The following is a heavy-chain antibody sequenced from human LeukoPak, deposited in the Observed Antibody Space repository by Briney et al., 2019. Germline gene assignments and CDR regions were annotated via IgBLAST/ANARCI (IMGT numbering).Heavy chain of an antibody. CDR3: ARDKAGVGYFDY. CDR2: ISSSSSYI. Sequence: GGPLRLSCAASGFTFSSYSMNWVRQAPGKGLEWVSSISSSSSYIYYADSVKGRFTISRDNAKNSLYLQMNSLRAEDTAVYYCARDKAGVGYFDYWGQGTLVTVSS. D-gene: IGHD3-10*01. J-gene: IGHJ4*02. CDR1: GFTFSSYS. V-gene: IGHV3-21*01.